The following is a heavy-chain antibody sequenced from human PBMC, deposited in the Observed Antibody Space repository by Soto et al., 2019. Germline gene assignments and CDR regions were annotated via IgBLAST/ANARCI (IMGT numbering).Heavy chain of an antibody. D-gene: IGHD4-4*01. Sequence: GESLKISCKGSGYSFTSYWIGWVRQMPGKGLEWMGIIYPGDSDTRYSPSFQGQVTISADKSISTAYLQWSSLKASDTAMYYCARGMTTVTTIRVDWFDPWGQGTLVTVSS. CDR2: IYPGDSDT. CDR3: ARGMTTVTTIRVDWFDP. CDR1: GYSFTSYW. J-gene: IGHJ5*02. V-gene: IGHV5-51*01.